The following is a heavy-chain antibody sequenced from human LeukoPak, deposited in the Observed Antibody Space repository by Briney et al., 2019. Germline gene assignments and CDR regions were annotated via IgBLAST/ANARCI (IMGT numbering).Heavy chain of an antibody. CDR2: IYSGGST. V-gene: IGHV3-53*01. CDR1: GFTVSSNY. D-gene: IGHD2-15*01. CDR3: GRAVGYCSGGSCYYGGPGDY. J-gene: IGHJ4*02. Sequence: GGSLRLSCAASGFTVSSNYMSWVRQAPGKGLEWVSVIYSGGSTYYADSVKGRFTIPRDNSKNTLDLQMNSLRAEDTAVYYCGRAVGYCSGGSCYYGGPGDYWGQGTLVTVSS.